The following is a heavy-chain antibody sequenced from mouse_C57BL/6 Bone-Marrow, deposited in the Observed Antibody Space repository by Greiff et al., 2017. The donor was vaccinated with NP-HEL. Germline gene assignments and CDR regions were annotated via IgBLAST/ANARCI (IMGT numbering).Heavy chain of an antibody. CDR3: VRDRRVGPSYWYFDV. V-gene: IGHV10-3*01. CDR1: GFTFNTYA. J-gene: IGHJ1*03. Sequence: EVQLVESGGGLVQPKGSLKLSCAASGFTFNTYAMHWVRQAPGKGLEWVARIRSKSSNYATYYADSVKDRFTISRDDSQSMLYLQMNNLKTEDTAMYYCVRDRRVGPSYWYFDVWGTGTTVTVSS. D-gene: IGHD4-1*01. CDR2: IRSKSSNYAT.